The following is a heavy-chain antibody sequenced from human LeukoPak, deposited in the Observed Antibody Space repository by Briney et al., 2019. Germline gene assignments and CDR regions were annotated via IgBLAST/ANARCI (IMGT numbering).Heavy chain of an antibody. Sequence: SETLSLTCAVSGGSISSGGYSWSWIRQPPGKGLEWIGYIYYSGSTNYNPSLKSRVTISVDTSKNQFSLKLNSVTAADTAVYYCARVPGGYWYFDLWGRGTLVTVSS. V-gene: IGHV4-61*08. CDR2: IYYSGST. CDR3: ARVPGGYWYFDL. J-gene: IGHJ2*01. D-gene: IGHD3-16*01. CDR1: GGSISSGGYS.